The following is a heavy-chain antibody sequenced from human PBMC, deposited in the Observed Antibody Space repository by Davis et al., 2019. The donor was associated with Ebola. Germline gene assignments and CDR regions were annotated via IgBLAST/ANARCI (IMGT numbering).Heavy chain of an antibody. J-gene: IGHJ4*02. Sequence: GRSLRLSCPASAFVVSTFYTSWVRQAPGKGLEWLSVIYSGGTTYYADSVKGRFTISREDSKNTLYLQMSSLRADDTAVYYCVRGGWDNVMVVATIPLFDYWGPGTQVTVSS. CDR1: AFVVSTFY. CDR2: IYSGGTT. D-gene: IGHD2-15*01. CDR3: VRGGWDNVMVVATIPLFDY. V-gene: IGHV3-53*01.